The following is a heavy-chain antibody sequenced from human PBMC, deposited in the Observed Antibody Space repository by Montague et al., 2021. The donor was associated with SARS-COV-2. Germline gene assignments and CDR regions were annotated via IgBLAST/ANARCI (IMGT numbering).Heavy chain of an antibody. Sequence: SETLSLTCTVSGGSISSYSWSWIRQPPGKGLEWIGYIYYSGSTNSNSSLKSRVTISVDTSKNQFSLTLSSVTAADTAVYYCARGSGWMGNAFDNWGQGTMVTVSS. CDR3: ARGSGWMGNAFDN. V-gene: IGHV4-59*01. J-gene: IGHJ3*02. CDR1: GGSISSYS. CDR2: IYYSGST. D-gene: IGHD6-19*01.